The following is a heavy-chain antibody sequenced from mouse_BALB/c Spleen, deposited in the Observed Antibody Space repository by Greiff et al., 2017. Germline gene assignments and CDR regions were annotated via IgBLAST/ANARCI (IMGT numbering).Heavy chain of an antibody. CDR1: GYTFTSYW. Sequence: QVQLKQSGAELAKPGASVKMSCKASGYTFTSYWMHWVKQRPGQGLEWIGYINPSTGYTEYNQKFKDKATLTADKSSSTAYMQLSSLTSEDSAVYYCARRGLLHYFDYWGQGTTLTVSS. J-gene: IGHJ2*01. CDR3: ARRGLLHYFDY. D-gene: IGHD1-1*01. CDR2: INPSTGYT. V-gene: IGHV1-7*01.